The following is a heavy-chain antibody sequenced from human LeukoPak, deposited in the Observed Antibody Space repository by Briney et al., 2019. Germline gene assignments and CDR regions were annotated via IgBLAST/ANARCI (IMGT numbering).Heavy chain of an antibody. CDR2: IWYDGSNK. D-gene: IGHD3-9*01. Sequence: PGGSLRLSCAASGFTFSSYGMHWARQAPGKGLEWVAVIWYDGSNKYYADSVKGRFTISRDNSKNTLYLQVNSLRAEDTAVYYCARDMGYYDILTGLGYWGQGTLVTVSS. CDR3: ARDMGYYDILTGLGY. J-gene: IGHJ4*02. CDR1: GFTFSSYG. V-gene: IGHV3-33*01.